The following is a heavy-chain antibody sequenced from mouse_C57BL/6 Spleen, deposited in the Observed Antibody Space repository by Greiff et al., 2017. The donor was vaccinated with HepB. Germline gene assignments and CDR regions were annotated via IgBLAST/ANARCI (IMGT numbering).Heavy chain of an antibody. CDR1: GFTFSDYG. V-gene: IGHV5-17*01. D-gene: IGHD1-1*01. Sequence: EVKLVESGGGLVKPGGSLKLSCAASGFTFSDYGMHWVRQAPEKGLEWVAYISSGSSTIYYADTVKGRFTISRDNAKNTLFLQMTSLRSEDTAMYYCARPSLYGSSYFDVWGTGTTVTVSS. CDR3: ARPSLYGSSYFDV. CDR2: ISSGSSTI. J-gene: IGHJ1*03.